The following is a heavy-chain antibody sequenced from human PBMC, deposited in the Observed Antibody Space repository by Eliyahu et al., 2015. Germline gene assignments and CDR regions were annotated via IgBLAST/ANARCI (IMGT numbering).Heavy chain of an antibody. D-gene: IGHD3-22*01. CDR3: ATSGPNYYDSSGYYRYFDL. CDR2: VDPEDGET. Sequence: QVXLVQSGAEVKKPGASVKVSCKVSGYTLTELSXXWVRQAPGKGLEWMGGVDPEDGETIYAQXFQGRVTMTEDTSTDTAYMELSSLRSEDTAVYYCATSGPNYYDSSGYYRYFDLWGRGTLVTVSS. V-gene: IGHV1-24*01. J-gene: IGHJ2*01. CDR1: GYTLTELS.